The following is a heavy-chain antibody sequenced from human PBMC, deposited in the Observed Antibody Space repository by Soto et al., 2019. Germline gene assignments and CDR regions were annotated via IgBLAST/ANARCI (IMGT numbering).Heavy chain of an antibody. CDR2: MNPNSGNT. Sequence: QVQLVQSGAEVKKPGASVKVSCKASGYTFTSYDINWVRQATGQGLEWMGWMNPNSGNTGYAQKFQGRVTLTGNTYKSTAYMELISLRSEDTAEYYCAGGKLVGARPGNYWGQGTLVTVSS. J-gene: IGHJ4*02. CDR1: GYTFTSYD. D-gene: IGHD1-26*01. V-gene: IGHV1-8*01. CDR3: AGGKLVGARPGNY.